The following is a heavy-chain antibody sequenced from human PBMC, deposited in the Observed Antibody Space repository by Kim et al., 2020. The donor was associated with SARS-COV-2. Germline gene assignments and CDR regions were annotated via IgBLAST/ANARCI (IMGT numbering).Heavy chain of an antibody. CDR1: GYTFTSYY. CDR2: INPSGGST. V-gene: IGHV1-46*01. D-gene: IGHD3-10*01. CDR3: ARGSPDWVYGSGSPNWFDP. Sequence: ASVKVSCKASGYTFTSYYMHWVRQAPGQGLEWMGIINPSGGSTSYAQKFQGRVTMTRDTSTSTVYMELSSLRSEDTAVYYCARGSPDWVYGSGSPNWFDPWGQGTLVTVSS. J-gene: IGHJ5*02.